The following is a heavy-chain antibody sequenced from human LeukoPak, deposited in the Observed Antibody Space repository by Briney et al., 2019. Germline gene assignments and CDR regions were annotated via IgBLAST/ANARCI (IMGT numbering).Heavy chain of an antibody. CDR3: ERDRTDSTGYYSYHDAFDI. CDR1: GFTFSSYS. Sequence: GGSLRLSCAASGFTFSSYSMNWVRQAPGKGLEWVSSISSSSSYIYYADSVKGRFTISRDNAKNSLYLQMNSLRAEDTAVYYCERDRTDSTGYYSYHDAFDIWGQGTMVTASS. J-gene: IGHJ3*02. CDR2: ISSSSSYI. D-gene: IGHD3-22*01. V-gene: IGHV3-21*01.